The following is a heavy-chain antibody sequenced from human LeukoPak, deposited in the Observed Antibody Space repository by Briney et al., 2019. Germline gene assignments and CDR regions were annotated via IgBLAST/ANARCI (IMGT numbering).Heavy chain of an antibody. CDR2: IYYSGST. Sequence: PSETLSLTCTVSGGSISSYYWSWIRQPPGKGLEWIGYIYYSGSTNYNPSLKSRVTISVDTSKNQFSLTLSSVTAADTAVYYCAREVRGVNGWFDPWGQGTLVTVSS. J-gene: IGHJ5*02. CDR3: AREVRGVNGWFDP. V-gene: IGHV4-59*01. CDR1: GGSISSYY. D-gene: IGHD3-10*01.